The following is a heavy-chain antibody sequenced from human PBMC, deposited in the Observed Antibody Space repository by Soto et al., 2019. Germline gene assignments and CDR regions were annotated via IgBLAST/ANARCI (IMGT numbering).Heavy chain of an antibody. CDR2: ISSNGKTI. CDR1: GFTLSTYE. D-gene: IGHD6-19*01. Sequence: EVQLVQSGGGLVQPGGSLRLSCAVSGFTLSTYEMNWVRQAPGKGLEWISYISSNGKTINYEHFVRGRVTITRDNVKNSLFLQMTSLRAEDTAAYFCARGLGSGWPYFDYWGQGALVTVSS. J-gene: IGHJ4*02. CDR3: ARGLGSGWPYFDY. V-gene: IGHV3-48*03.